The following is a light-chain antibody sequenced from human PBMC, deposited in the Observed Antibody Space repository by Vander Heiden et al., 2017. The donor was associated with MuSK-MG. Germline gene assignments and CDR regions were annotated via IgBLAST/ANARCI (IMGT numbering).Light chain of an antibody. V-gene: IGKV3-20*01. CDR2: GAS. J-gene: IGKJ2*01. CDR1: QSVSSSY. CDR3: QQDGSSPYT. Sequence: EIVLTQSPGTLSLSPGERATLSCRASQSVSSSYLTWYQQKPGQAPRLLIYGASSRATGIPDRFSGSGPGTDFTLTISRLDPEDFAVYYCQQDGSSPYTFGQGTRLEIK.